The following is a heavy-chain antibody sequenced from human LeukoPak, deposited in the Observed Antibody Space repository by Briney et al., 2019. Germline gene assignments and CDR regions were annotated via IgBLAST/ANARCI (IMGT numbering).Heavy chain of an antibody. V-gene: IGHV4-34*01. CDR3: ARVSSYQLLSYFDN. J-gene: IGHJ4*02. CDR1: GGSFSGYY. CDR2: INHSGST. Sequence: PSETLSLTCAVYGGSFSGYYWSWIRQPPGKGLEWIGEINHSGSTNYNPSLKSRVTISVDTSKNQFSLKLSSVTAADTAVYYCARVSSYQLLSYFDNWGQGTLVTVS. D-gene: IGHD2-2*01.